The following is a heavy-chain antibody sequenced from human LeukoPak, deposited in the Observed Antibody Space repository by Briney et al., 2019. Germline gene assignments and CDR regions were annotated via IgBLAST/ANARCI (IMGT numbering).Heavy chain of an antibody. D-gene: IGHD3-22*01. CDR3: ARADSLYYYYGMDV. CDR1: GFTFSSYS. Sequence: GGSLRLSCAASGFTFSSYSMNWVRQAPGKGLEWVSSISSSSSYIYYADSVKGRFTISRDNAKNSLYLQMSSLRAEDTAVYYCARADSLYYYYGMDVWGQGTTVTVSS. J-gene: IGHJ6*02. V-gene: IGHV3-21*01. CDR2: ISSSSSYI.